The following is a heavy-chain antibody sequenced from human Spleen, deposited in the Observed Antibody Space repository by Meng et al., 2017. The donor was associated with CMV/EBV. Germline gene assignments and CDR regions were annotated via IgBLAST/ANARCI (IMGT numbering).Heavy chain of an antibody. V-gene: IGHV3-30*03. D-gene: IGHD6-13*01. J-gene: IGHJ4*02. CDR1: GFTFSNAW. Sequence: GGSLRLSCAASGFTFSNAWMRWVRQAPGKGLEWVAVISYDGSNKYYADSVKGRFTISRDNSKNTLYLQMNSLRAEDTAVYYCAREGRRSSWHFDYWGQGTLVTVSS. CDR2: ISYDGSNK. CDR3: AREGRRSSWHFDY.